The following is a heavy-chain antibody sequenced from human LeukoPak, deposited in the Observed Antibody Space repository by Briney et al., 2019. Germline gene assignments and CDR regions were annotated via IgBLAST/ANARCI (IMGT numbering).Heavy chain of an antibody. CDR1: GFTFSTYG. CDR3: AKALWSGYYIDY. V-gene: IGHV3-23*01. J-gene: IGHJ4*02. Sequence: GGSLRLSCAASGFTFSTYGMSWVRQGPGKGLEWVSATSGSGGSTYYADSVKGRFTISRDNSKNTLYLQMNSLRAEDTAVYYCAKALWSGYYIDYWGQGTLVTVSS. D-gene: IGHD3-3*01. CDR2: TSGSGGST.